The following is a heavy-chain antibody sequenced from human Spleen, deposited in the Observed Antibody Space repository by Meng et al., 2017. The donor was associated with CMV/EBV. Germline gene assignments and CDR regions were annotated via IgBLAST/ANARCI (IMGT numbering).Heavy chain of an antibody. CDR3: ARHPRIYDFWSGYHYSGFDY. CDR2: VYPGNSDT. D-gene: IGHD3-3*01. V-gene: IGHV5-51*01. CDR1: GYSFTSYW. J-gene: IGHJ4*02. Sequence: GESLKISCKGSGYSFTSYWIAWVRQMPGKGLEWMGMVYPGNSDTRYSPSFQGQVTISADKSISTAYLQWSSLKASDTAMYYCARHPRIYDFWSGYHYSGFDYRGQGTLVTVSS.